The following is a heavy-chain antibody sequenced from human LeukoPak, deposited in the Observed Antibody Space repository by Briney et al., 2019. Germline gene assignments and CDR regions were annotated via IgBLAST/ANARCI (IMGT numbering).Heavy chain of an antibody. CDR2: IYSGGST. J-gene: IGHJ4*02. Sequence: PGGSLRLSCAASGFTVSSNYMSWVRQAPGKGLEWVSVIYSGGSTYYADSVKGRFTISRHNSKNTLYLQMNSLRAEDTAVYYCARAEGIAAAGFNYWGQGTLVTVSS. D-gene: IGHD6-13*01. V-gene: IGHV3-53*04. CDR1: GFTVSSNY. CDR3: ARAEGIAAAGFNY.